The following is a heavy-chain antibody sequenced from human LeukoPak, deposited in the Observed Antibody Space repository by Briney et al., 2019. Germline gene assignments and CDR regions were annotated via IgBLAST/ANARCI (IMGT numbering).Heavy chain of an antibody. CDR2: ISWNSGSI. V-gene: IGHV3-9*01. J-gene: IGHJ3*02. CDR1: GFTFDDYA. CDR3: AREKRGYSSGWYAADAFDI. D-gene: IGHD6-19*01. Sequence: PGGSLRLSCAASGFTFDDYAMHWVRQAPGKGLEWVSGISWNSGSIGYADSVKGRFTISRDNAKNSLYLQMNSLRAEDTAVYYCAREKRGYSSGWYAADAFDIWGQGTMVTVSS.